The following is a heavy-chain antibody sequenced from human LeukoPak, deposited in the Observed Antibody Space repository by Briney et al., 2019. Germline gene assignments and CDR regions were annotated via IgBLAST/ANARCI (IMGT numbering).Heavy chain of an antibody. Sequence: GGPLRLSCAASGFTFSSYGMHWVRQAPGKGLEWVAVISYDGSNKYYADSVKGRFTISRDNSKNTLYLQMNSLRAEDTAVYYCAKDSFDGDYPTDLDVWGQGTTVTVSS. V-gene: IGHV3-30*18. CDR1: GFTFSSYG. D-gene: IGHD4-17*01. J-gene: IGHJ6*02. CDR2: ISYDGSNK. CDR3: AKDSFDGDYPTDLDV.